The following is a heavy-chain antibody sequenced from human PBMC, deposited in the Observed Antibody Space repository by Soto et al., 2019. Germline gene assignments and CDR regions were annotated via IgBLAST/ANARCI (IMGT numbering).Heavy chain of an antibody. J-gene: IGHJ4*02. CDR2: IYPGDSDT. V-gene: IGHV5-51*01. CDR1: GYSFTSYW. D-gene: IGHD4-4*01. CDR3: ARGGYSNYEASDY. Sequence: VESLKISCRGSGYSFTSYWIGWVRQMPGKGLEWMGIIYPGDSDTRYSPSFQGQVTISADKSISTAYLQWSSLKASDTAMYYCARGGYSNYEASDYWGQGTLVTVSS.